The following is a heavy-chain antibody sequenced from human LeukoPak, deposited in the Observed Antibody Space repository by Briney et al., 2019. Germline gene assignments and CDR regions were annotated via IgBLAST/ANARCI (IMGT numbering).Heavy chain of an antibody. V-gene: IGHV3-7*01. D-gene: IGHD6-13*01. CDR3: ARPLGRIAAALNY. CDR2: IKQDGSEK. Sequence: GGSLRLSCAASGFTFSSYWMSWVRQAPGKGLEWVANIKQDGSEKYYVDSVKGRFTISRDNAKNSLYLQMNNLRAEDTAVYYCARPLGRIAAALNYWGQGTLVTVSS. J-gene: IGHJ4*02. CDR1: GFTFSSYW.